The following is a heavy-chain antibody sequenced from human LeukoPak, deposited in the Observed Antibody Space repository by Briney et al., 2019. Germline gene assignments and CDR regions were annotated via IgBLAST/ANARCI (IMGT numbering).Heavy chain of an antibody. D-gene: IGHD3-9*01. CDR3: AKHTYYDILTGYDY. V-gene: IGHV3-23*01. CDR1: GFTFSSYA. CDR2: ISGSGGST. J-gene: IGHJ4*02. Sequence: GGSLRLSCAASGFTFSSYAMSRVRQAPGKGLEWVSAISGSGGSTYYADSVKGRFTISRDNSKNTLYLQMNSLRAEDTAVYYCAKHTYYDILTGYDYWGQGTLVTVSS.